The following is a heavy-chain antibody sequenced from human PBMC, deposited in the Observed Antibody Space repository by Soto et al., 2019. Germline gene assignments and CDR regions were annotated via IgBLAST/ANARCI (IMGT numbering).Heavy chain of an antibody. Sequence: SQTLSLTCAISGDSVSSNSAAWNWIRQSPSRGLEWLGRTYYRSKWYNDYAASVKSRITINPDTSKNQFSLQLNSVTPEDTAVYYCARDLGQQLVRTFDYWGQGTLVTVSS. V-gene: IGHV6-1*01. CDR1: GDSVSSNSAA. CDR2: TYYRSKWYN. D-gene: IGHD6-13*01. J-gene: IGHJ4*02. CDR3: ARDLGQQLVRTFDY.